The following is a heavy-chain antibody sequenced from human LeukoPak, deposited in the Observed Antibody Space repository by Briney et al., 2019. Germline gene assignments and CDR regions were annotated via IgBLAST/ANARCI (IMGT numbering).Heavy chain of an antibody. CDR1: GGSISSGGYS. D-gene: IGHD4-17*01. V-gene: IGHV4-30-2*01. J-gene: IGHJ3*02. CDR3: ARTTVTTEAFDI. Sequence: SQTLSLTCAVSGGSISSGGYSGSWIRQPPGKGVEWIGYIYHSGSTYYNPSLKSRVTISVDRSKNQFSLKLSSVTAADTAVYYCARTTVTTEAFDIWGQGTMVTVSS. CDR2: IYHSGST.